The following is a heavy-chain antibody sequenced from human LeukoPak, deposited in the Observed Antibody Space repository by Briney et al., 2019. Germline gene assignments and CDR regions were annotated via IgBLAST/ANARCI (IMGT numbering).Heavy chain of an antibody. CDR2: INVITGYI. CDR1: GFSFENYN. CDR3: ARDRLHYGEYEKTFDY. D-gene: IGHD4-17*01. Sequence: GGSLRLSCAASGFSFENYNMNWVRQAPGKGLEWVAYINVITGYIYYADSLKGRFTISRDNAKKSLFLEVNSLRVEDSAVYYCARDRLHYGEYEKTFDYWGQGTLVTVSS. V-gene: IGHV3-21*01. J-gene: IGHJ4*02.